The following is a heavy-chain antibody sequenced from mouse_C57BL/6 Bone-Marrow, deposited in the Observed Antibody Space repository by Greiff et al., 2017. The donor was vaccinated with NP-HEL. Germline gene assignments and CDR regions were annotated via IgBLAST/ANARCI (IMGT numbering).Heavy chain of an antibody. CDR1: GFNIKDDY. CDR3: TRGTGPWVAY. D-gene: IGHD3-3*01. CDR2: IDPENGDT. V-gene: IGHV14-4*01. J-gene: IGHJ3*01. Sequence: EVQLQESGAELVRPGASVKLSCTASGFNIKDDYMHWVKQRPEQGLEWIGWIDPENGDTEYASKFQGKATITADTSSNTAYLQLSSLTSEDTAVYYCTRGTGPWVAYWGQGTLVTVSA.